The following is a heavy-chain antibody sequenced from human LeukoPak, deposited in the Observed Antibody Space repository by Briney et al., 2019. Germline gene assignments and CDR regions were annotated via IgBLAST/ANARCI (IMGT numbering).Heavy chain of an antibody. J-gene: IGHJ4*02. CDR1: GFIFSYYG. CDR3: AMALDY. V-gene: IGHV3-23*01. Sequence: HSGGSLRLSCEVSGFIFSYYGMNWVRQAPGKGLEWVSAISDSGDATYYADSVKGRFTISRDNSKNTLYLQMDRLRVEDTAVYYCAMALDYWGQGTLVTVSS. CDR2: ISDSGDAT.